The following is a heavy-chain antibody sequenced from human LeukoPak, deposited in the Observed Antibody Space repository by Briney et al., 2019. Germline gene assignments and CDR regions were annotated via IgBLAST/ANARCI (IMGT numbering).Heavy chain of an antibody. CDR2: IYHSGST. CDR3: ARFTTVTYVRVFDY. D-gene: IGHD4-17*01. J-gene: IGHJ4*02. CDR1: GGSISSGGYY. V-gene: IGHV4-30-2*01. Sequence: ASQTLSLTCTVSGGSISSGGYYWSWIRQPPGKGLEWIGYIYHSGSTYYNPSLKSRVTISVDTSKNKFSLKLSSVTAADTAVYYCARFTTVTYVRVFDYWGQGTLVTVSS.